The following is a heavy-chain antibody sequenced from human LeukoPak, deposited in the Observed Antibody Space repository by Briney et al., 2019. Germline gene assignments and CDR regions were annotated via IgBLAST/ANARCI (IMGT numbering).Heavy chain of an antibody. CDR2: INGDGRNI. D-gene: IGHD3-3*01. Sequence: PGGSLRLSCVASGFTFSNWMHWVRQDPRKGLVWVSRINGDGRNINYADSVRGRFTISRDNAKNTLYLQMNSLRAEDTAVYYCARDKDFGVVDNAFDIWGQGTMVTVSS. V-gene: IGHV3-74*01. J-gene: IGHJ3*02. CDR1: GFTFSNW. CDR3: ARDKDFGVVDNAFDI.